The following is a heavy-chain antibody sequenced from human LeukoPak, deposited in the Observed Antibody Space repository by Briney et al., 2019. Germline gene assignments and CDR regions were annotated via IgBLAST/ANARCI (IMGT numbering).Heavy chain of an antibody. CDR3: ARVPAPSTPYGDYGDAFDI. CDR2: TNPNSGGT. Sequence: ASVKVSCKASGYTFTGYYMHWVRQAPGQGLEWMGWTNPNSGGTNYAQKFQGRVTMTRDTSISTAYMELSRLRSDDTAVYYCARVPAPSTPYGDYGDAFDIWGQGTMVTVSS. V-gene: IGHV1-2*02. D-gene: IGHD4-17*01. J-gene: IGHJ3*02. CDR1: GYTFTGYY.